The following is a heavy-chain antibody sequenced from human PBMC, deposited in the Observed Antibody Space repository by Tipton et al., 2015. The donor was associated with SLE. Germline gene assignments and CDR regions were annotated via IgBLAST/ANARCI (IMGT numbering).Heavy chain of an antibody. CDR2: IYYSGST. CDR1: GGSFSGYY. V-gene: IGHV4-59*01. D-gene: IGHD4-17*01. CDR3: AILRGLDY. J-gene: IGHJ4*02. Sequence: TLSLTCAVYGGSFSGYYWSWIRQPPGKGLEWIGYIYYSGSTNYNPSLKSRVTISVDTSKNQFSLKLSSVTAADTAVYYCAILRGLDYWGQGTLVTVSS.